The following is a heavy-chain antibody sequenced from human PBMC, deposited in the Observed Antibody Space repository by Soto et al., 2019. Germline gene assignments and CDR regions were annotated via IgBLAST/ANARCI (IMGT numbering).Heavy chain of an antibody. Sequence: HLGGSLRLSCADSGFRFSSYSMSWVRQTPGKGLEWVAAITATGDRTYYADSVTGRFTISRDNSKKTHYLQMTSLRAEDTAMYYCATMNGYFEYWGQGTPVTVSS. V-gene: IGHV3-23*01. CDR2: ITATGDRT. CDR1: GFRFSSYS. J-gene: IGHJ4*02. D-gene: IGHD3-22*01. CDR3: ATMNGYFEY.